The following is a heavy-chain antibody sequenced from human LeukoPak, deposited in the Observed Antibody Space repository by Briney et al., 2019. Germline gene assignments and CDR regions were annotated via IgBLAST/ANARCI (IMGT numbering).Heavy chain of an antibody. CDR3: AKGRGGSSNWGSAY. CDR1: GFTFSSYA. J-gene: IGHJ4*02. CDR2: ISGSGGST. V-gene: IGHV3-23*01. Sequence: AGGSLRLSCAASGFTFSSYAMSWVRQAPGKGLEWVSAISGSGGSTYYADSVKGRFTISRDNSKNTLYLEMNSLTVEDTAVYYCAKGRGGSSNWGSAYWGQGTQVTASS. D-gene: IGHD7-27*01.